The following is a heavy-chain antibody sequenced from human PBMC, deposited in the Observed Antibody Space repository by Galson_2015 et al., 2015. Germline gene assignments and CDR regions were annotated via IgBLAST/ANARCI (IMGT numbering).Heavy chain of an antibody. D-gene: IGHD5-12*01. V-gene: IGHV3-21*01. J-gene: IGHJ6*03. Sequence: SLRLSCAASGFTFSSYSMNWVRQAPGKGLEWVSSISSSSSYIYYADSVKGRFTISRDNAKNSLYLQMNSLRAEDTAVYYCASTPATWGDYYYYMDVWGKGTTVTVSS. CDR3: ASTPATWGDYYYYMDV. CDR2: ISSSSSYI. CDR1: GFTFSSYS.